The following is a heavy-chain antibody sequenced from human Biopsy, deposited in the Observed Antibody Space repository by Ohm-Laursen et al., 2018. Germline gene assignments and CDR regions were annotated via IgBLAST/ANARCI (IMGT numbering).Heavy chain of an antibody. CDR1: GDSISSYY. V-gene: IGHV4-59*01. CDR3: ARDRGYYSDRTVPGYFDL. Sequence: GTLSLTCTVSGDSISSYYWSWIRQPPGKGLEWIGYVYYTGSTDYNPSLQSRVTISVDTSKNHFSLRLRSVAPADTAIYYCARDRGYYSDRTVPGYFDLWGRGTLVTVSS. J-gene: IGHJ2*01. CDR2: VYYTGST. D-gene: IGHD3-22*01.